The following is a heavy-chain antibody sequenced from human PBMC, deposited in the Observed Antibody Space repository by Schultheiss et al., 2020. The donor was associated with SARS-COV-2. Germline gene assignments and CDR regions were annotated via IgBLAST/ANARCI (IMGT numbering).Heavy chain of an antibody. CDR1: GYSISSGYY. Sequence: SETLSLTCAVSGYSISSGYYWGWIRQPPGKGLEWIGSIYHSGSTYYNPSLKSRVTISVDTSKNQFSLQLNSVTAADTAVYYCALDYGDYEGYFDYWGQGTLVTVSS. J-gene: IGHJ4*02. D-gene: IGHD4-17*01. V-gene: IGHV4-38-2*01. CDR3: ALDYGDYEGYFDY. CDR2: IYHSGST.